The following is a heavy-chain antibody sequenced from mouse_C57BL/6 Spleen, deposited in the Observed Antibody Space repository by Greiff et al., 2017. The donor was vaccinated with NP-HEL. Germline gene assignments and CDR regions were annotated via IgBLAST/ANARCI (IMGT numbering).Heavy chain of an antibody. CDR1: GYTFTDYY. Sequence: VQLKESGPVLVKPGASVKMSCKASGYTFTDYYMNWVKQSHGKSLEWIGVINPYNGGTSYNQKFKGKATLTVDKSSSTAYMELNSLTSEDSAVYYCARTAQATFDYWGQGTTLTVSS. J-gene: IGHJ2*01. D-gene: IGHD3-2*02. CDR3: ARTAQATFDY. V-gene: IGHV1-19*01. CDR2: INPYNGGT.